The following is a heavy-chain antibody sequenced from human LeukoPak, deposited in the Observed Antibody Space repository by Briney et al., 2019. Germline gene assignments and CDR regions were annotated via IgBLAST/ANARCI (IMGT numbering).Heavy chain of an antibody. CDR1: GFTFSDYY. V-gene: IGHV3-11*04. D-gene: IGHD5-24*01. Sequence: GGSLRLSCAASGFTFSDYYMSWIRQAPGKGLEWVSYISSSGSTIYYADSVKGRFTISRDNAKNSLYLQMNSPRAEDTAIYYCTRVGYIDEGIDYWGQGTLVTVSS. J-gene: IGHJ4*02. CDR3: TRVGYIDEGIDY. CDR2: ISSSGSTI.